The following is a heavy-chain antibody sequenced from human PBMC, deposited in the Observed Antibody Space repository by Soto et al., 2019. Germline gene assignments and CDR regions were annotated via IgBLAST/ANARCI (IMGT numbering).Heavy chain of an antibody. CDR3: ARLPGSTAPRPDY. CDR1: GFNFTYNV. CDR2: ILGNGENT. V-gene: IGHV3-23*01. D-gene: IGHD6-6*01. Sequence: EVQLLESGGNLVQPGGSLRLSCAASGFNFTYNVMTWVRQAPGKGLQWVSTILGNGENTYYADSVKGRFTISRDSSKNTLYLQMNSLRAEDTAIYYCARLPGSTAPRPDYWGRGTRVTVSS. J-gene: IGHJ4*02.